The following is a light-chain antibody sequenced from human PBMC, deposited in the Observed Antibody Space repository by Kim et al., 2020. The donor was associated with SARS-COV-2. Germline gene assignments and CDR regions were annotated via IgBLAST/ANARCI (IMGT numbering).Light chain of an antibody. Sequence: QSALTQPASVSGSPGQSITISCTGTSRDIGGYNSVSWYQQHPGKAPKLMIYDVNYRPSGVSNRFSGFKSGNTASLTISGLQAEDEADYYCSSYTSSRTIEVFGTGTKVTVL. V-gene: IGLV2-14*03. J-gene: IGLJ1*01. CDR1: SRDIGGYNS. CDR3: SSYTSSRTIEV. CDR2: DVN.